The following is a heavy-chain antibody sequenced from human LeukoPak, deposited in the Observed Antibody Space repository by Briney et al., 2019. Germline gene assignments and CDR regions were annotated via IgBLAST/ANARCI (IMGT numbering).Heavy chain of an antibody. CDR2: ISYDGSNK. D-gene: IGHD3-10*01. CDR3: SSGFGELLQIDY. J-gene: IGHJ4*02. CDR1: GFTFSSYG. Sequence: GRSLRLSCAASGFTFSSYGMHWARPAPGKGLEWEAVISYDGSNKYYADSVKGRFTISRDNSKNTLYLQMNSLRAEDTAVCYCSSGFGELLQIDYWGQGTLVTVSS. V-gene: IGHV3-30*03.